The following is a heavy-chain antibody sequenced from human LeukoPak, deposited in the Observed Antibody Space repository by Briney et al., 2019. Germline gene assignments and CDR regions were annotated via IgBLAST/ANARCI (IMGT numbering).Heavy chain of an antibody. CDR2: TFYTSKWNN. CDR3: ARRRYYDYTGFFDY. J-gene: IGHJ4*02. CDR1: GDSVSSNSAS. Sequence: PSQTLSLTCAISGDSVSSNSASWNWFRQSPSRGLEWLGRTFYTSKWNNDYAVSVKSRITINPDTSKNHFSLQLNSVTPADTAVYYCARRRYYDYTGFFDYWGQGTLVTVSS. D-gene: IGHD3-22*01. V-gene: IGHV6-1*01.